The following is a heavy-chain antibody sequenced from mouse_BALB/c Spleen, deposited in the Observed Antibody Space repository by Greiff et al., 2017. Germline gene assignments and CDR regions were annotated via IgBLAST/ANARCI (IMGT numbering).Heavy chain of an antibody. J-gene: IGHJ2*01. V-gene: IGHV1-69*02. CDR1: GYTFTSYW. CDR2: IYPSDSYS. D-gene: IGHD2-1*01. Sequence: QVQLQQPGAELVRPGASVKLSCKASGYTFTSYWINWVKQRPGQGLEWIGNIYPSDSYSNYNQKFKDKATLTVDKSSSTAYMQLSSPTSGDSAVYYCTYGNYEEGDFDYWGQGTTLTVSS. CDR3: TYGNYEEGDFDY.